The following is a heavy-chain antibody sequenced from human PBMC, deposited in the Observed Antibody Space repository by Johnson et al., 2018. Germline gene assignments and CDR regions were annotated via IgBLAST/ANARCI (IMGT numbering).Heavy chain of an antibody. CDR1: GFTFSSYG. CDR2: ISYDGNNE. J-gene: IGHJ3*02. Sequence: QVQLVQSGGGVVQPGRSLRLSCAASGFTFSSYGMHWVRQAPGKGLEWVAVISYDGNNEYYGYSVKGRFTISRDNSKNTLSLHMNSLRAEETAVYYCAKVGKRWLTSAFDIWGQGTMVTVSS. CDR3: AKVGKRWLTSAFDI. D-gene: IGHD6-19*01. V-gene: IGHV3-30*18.